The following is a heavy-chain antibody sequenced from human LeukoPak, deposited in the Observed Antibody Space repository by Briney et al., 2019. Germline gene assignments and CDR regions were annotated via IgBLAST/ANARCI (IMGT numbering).Heavy chain of an antibody. Sequence: GGSLRLSCAASGFTFSSYWMSWVRQAPGKGLEWVANIKQDGSEKYYVDSVKGRLTISRDNAKNSLYLQMNSLRAEDTAVYYCARAGGATYSPGYFQHWGQGTLVTVSS. CDR3: ARAGGATYSPGYFQH. CDR2: IKQDGSEK. D-gene: IGHD4-11*01. CDR1: GFTFSSYW. J-gene: IGHJ1*01. V-gene: IGHV3-7*01.